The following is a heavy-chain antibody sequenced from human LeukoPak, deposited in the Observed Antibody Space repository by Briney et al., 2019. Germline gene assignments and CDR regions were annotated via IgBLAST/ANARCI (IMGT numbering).Heavy chain of an antibody. CDR1: GGSISSYY. V-gene: IGHV4-4*07. CDR2: IYSTGST. Sequence: SETLSLTCTVSGGSISSYYWSWTRRPAGKGLEWIGRIYSTGSTNYNPSLKSRVTMSVDTSKNQFSLRLRSVTAVDTAVYYCARQIASAGTSGFDFWGQGALVTVSS. CDR3: ARQIASAGTSGFDF. J-gene: IGHJ4*02. D-gene: IGHD6-13*01.